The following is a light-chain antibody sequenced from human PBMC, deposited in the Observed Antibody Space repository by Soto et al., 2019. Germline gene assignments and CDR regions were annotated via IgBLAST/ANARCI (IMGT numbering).Light chain of an antibody. J-gene: IGKJ1*01. CDR2: DAS. CDR3: QVYTSLPQT. CDR1: QSVGSDY. Sequence: EVVLTQSPGTLSLSPGERATLSCRSSQSVGSDYVAWYQQKPDQAPRLLIFDASRRATGIPDRFSGSGSGTDFTLTISRLEPEDFAVYYCQVYTSLPQTFGQGTKVDIK. V-gene: IGKV3-20*01.